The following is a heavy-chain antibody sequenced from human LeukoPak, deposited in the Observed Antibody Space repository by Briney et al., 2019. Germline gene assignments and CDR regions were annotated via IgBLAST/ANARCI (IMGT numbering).Heavy chain of an antibody. J-gene: IGHJ6*02. D-gene: IGHD2-15*01. CDR1: GYSFSSYG. Sequence: ASVKVSCKASGYSFSSYGISWVRQAPGQGLEWMGWISAYNGNTNYAQRLQGRVTMTTDTSTSTVYMELRSLTSDDTAVYYCAREGSGYCSGGSCYSLYYYGMDVWGQGTTVTVSS. V-gene: IGHV1-18*01. CDR2: ISAYNGNT. CDR3: AREGSGYCSGGSCYSLYYYGMDV.